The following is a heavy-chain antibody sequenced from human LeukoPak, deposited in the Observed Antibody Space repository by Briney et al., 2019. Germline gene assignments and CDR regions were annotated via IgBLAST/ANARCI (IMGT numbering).Heavy chain of an antibody. V-gene: IGHV3-66*01. CDR2: IYSGGSI. CDR1: GFTVSSNY. D-gene: IGHD6-13*01. CDR3: ARNPWGSTSWYYFDY. Sequence: GGSLRLSCAASGFTVSSNYMSWVRQAPGKGLEWVSVIYSGGSIYYADSVKGRFAISRDNSKSTLYLQMSNLRAEDTAVYYCARNPWGSTSWYYFDYWGQGTLVTVSS. J-gene: IGHJ4*02.